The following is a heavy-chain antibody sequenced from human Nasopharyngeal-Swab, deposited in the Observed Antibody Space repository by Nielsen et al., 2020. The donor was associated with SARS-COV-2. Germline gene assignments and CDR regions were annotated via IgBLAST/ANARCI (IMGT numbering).Heavy chain of an antibody. CDR3: ARDLTGIAVAGTGY. CDR2: IKHDGSEK. Sequence: GESLKISCAASGFTFSSYWMSWVRQAPGKGLEWVANIKHDGSEKYYVDSVKGRFTISRDNAKNSLYLQMNSLRAEDTAVYYCARDLTGIAVAGTGYWGQGTLVTVSS. J-gene: IGHJ4*02. D-gene: IGHD6-19*01. CDR1: GFTFSSYW. V-gene: IGHV3-7*01.